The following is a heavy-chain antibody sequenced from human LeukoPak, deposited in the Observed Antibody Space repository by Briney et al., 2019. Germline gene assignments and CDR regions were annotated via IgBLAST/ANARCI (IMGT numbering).Heavy chain of an antibody. V-gene: IGHV3-66*01. Sequence: TGGSLRLSCAASGFTVSSDYMSWVRQAPGRGLEWVSFIYSGDTTSYADSVKGRFTISRDSSKNTLYLQLNSLRVEDTGVYYCATVNSRAFDVWGQGTMATVSS. CDR3: ATVNSRAFDV. CDR1: GFTVSSDY. J-gene: IGHJ3*01. CDR2: IYSGDTT. D-gene: IGHD4-23*01.